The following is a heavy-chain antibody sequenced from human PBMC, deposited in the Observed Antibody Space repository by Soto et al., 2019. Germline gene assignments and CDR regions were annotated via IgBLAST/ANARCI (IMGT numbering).Heavy chain of an antibody. CDR2: IYTSGST. V-gene: IGHV4-4*07. CDR3: ARTLDRGYGFNWLDP. CDR1: GGSISSYY. J-gene: IGHJ5*02. Sequence: QVQLQESGPGLVKPSETLSLTCTVSGGSISSYYWSWIRQPAGKGLEWIGRIYTSGSTNNNPSLKSRVTMAVDTAKNPFSLKLSYLTAADTAVYYGARTLDRGYGFNWLDPWVQGTMVTVST. D-gene: IGHD5-18*01.